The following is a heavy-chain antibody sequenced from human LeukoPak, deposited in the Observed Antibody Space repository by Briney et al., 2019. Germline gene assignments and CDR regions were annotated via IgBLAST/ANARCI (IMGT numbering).Heavy chain of an antibody. D-gene: IGHD4-23*01. J-gene: IGHJ4*02. CDR1: GFTISSYW. Sequence: GGSLRLSCGATGFTISSYWMHWVRQAPGKGLVWVSRINGDGGSTTYADSVKGRFTISRDNAKNTLYLQMNSLRAEDTAVYYCAKGGTTVVDYWGQGTLVTVSS. CDR3: AKGGTTVVDY. CDR2: INGDGGST. V-gene: IGHV3-74*03.